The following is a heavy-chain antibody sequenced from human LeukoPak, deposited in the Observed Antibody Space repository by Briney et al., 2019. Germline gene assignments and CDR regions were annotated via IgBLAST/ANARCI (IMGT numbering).Heavy chain of an antibody. CDR3: ARGHPYQLLFGDFDF. D-gene: IGHD2-2*01. CDR2: INHSGST. CDR1: GGSISSYY. J-gene: IGHJ4*02. Sequence: SETLSLTCTVSGGSISSYYWSWIRQPPGKGLEWIGEINHSGSTNYNPSLKSRVTISVDTSKNQFSLMLSSVTAADTAVYYCARGHPYQLLFGDFDFWGQGTLVTVSS. V-gene: IGHV4-34*01.